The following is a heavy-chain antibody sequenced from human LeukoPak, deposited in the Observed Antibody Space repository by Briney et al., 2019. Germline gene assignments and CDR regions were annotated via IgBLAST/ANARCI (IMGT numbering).Heavy chain of an antibody. CDR1: GFTFSSYA. J-gene: IGHJ4*02. CDR3: ARDQGGIQLWFRY. Sequence: PGRSLRLSCAASGFTFSSYAMHWVRQAPGKGLEWVAVITYDGSNNYYADSVKGRSTISRDNRKNTLYLQMNSLRAEDTGVYYCARDQGGIQLWFRYWGQGTLVTVSS. CDR2: ITYDGSNN. D-gene: IGHD5-18*01. V-gene: IGHV3-30*04.